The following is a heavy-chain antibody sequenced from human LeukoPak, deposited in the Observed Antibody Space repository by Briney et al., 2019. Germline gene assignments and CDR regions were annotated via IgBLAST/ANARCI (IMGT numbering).Heavy chain of an antibody. CDR3: ARGGYDFWSGSPHDY. CDR2: INAGNGNT. V-gene: IGHV1-3*01. CDR1: GYIFTTFS. D-gene: IGHD3-3*01. J-gene: IGHJ4*02. Sequence: ASVKVSCKASGYIFTTFSIHWVRQAPGQRLEWMGWINAGNGNTKYSQKFQDRVTITRDTSASTAYMEVSSLRSEDMAVYYCARGGYDFWSGSPHDYWGQGTLATVSS.